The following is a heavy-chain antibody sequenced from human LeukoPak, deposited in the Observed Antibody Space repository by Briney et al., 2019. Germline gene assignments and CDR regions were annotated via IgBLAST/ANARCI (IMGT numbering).Heavy chain of an antibody. J-gene: IGHJ5*02. D-gene: IGHD1-1*01. CDR3: ARPGTTGWRVGWFDP. V-gene: IGHV3-48*04. CDR1: GFTFSSYS. Sequence: GGSLRLSCAASGFTFSSYSMNWVRQAPGKGLEWVSYISSSSSTIYYADSVKGRFTISRDNAKNSLYLQMNSLRAEDTAVYYCARPGTTGWRVGWFDPWGQGTLVTVSS. CDR2: ISSSSSTI.